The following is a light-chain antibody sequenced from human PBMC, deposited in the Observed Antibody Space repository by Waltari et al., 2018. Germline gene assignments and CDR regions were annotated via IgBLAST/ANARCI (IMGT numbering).Light chain of an antibody. Sequence: DIVMTQSPDSLAVSLGERATINCKSSQSVLYSSNNKNYLAWYHQKPGQPPKLLIYWASTRASGVPDRFSGSGSGTDFTLTISSLQAEDVAVYYCQQSYSTPLTFGGGTKVEIK. CDR3: QQSYSTPLT. V-gene: IGKV4-1*01. J-gene: IGKJ4*01. CDR1: QSVLYSSNNKNY. CDR2: WAS.